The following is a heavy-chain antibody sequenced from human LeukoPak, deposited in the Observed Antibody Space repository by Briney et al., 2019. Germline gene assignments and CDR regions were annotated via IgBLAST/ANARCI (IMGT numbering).Heavy chain of an antibody. CDR1: GFTFSSYA. J-gene: IGHJ3*02. Sequence: TGGSLRLSCAASGFTFSSYAMSWVRQAPGKGLEWVSAISGSGGSTYYADSVKGRFTISRDNSQNTLYLQMNSLRAEDTAVYYCAKVVAGRYCSSTSCYTMAFDIWGQGTMVTVSS. CDR2: ISGSGGST. D-gene: IGHD2-2*02. V-gene: IGHV3-23*01. CDR3: AKVVAGRYCSSTSCYTMAFDI.